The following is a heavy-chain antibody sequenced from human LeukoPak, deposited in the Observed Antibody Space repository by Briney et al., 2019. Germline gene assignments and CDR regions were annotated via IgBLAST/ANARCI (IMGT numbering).Heavy chain of an antibody. Sequence: SVKVSCKASGGTFSSYAISWVRQAPGQGLEWMGGIIPIFGTANYAQKFQGRVTITTDESTSTAYMELSSLRSEDTAVYYCAILGYSYCFFYFDYWGQGTLVTVSS. J-gene: IGHJ4*02. D-gene: IGHD5-18*01. V-gene: IGHV1-69*05. CDR1: GGTFSSYA. CDR2: IIPIFGTA. CDR3: AILGYSYCFFYFDY.